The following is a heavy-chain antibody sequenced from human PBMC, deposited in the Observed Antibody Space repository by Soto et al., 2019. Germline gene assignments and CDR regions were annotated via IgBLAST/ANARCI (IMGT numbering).Heavy chain of an antibody. Sequence: PSETLSLTCTVSGGSISSGVYYWSWIRQPPGKGLEWIGYIYYSGSTYYNPSLKSRVTISVDTSKNQFSLKLSSVTAADTAVYYCARFYEEAIFGLATKYNWFDPSGQGTLVTLPS. CDR3: ARFYEEAIFGLATKYNWFDP. CDR2: IYYSGST. D-gene: IGHD3-3*01. CDR1: GGSISSGVYY. V-gene: IGHV4-30-4*01. J-gene: IGHJ5*02.